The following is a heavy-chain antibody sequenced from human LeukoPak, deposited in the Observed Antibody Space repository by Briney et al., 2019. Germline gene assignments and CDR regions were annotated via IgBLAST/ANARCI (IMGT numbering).Heavy chain of an antibody. CDR2: SDNSGSS. J-gene: IGHJ3*01. Sequence: SETLCLTXAVSDYSISSGYYRSWVRPPPEQGLEWIAISDNSGSSYYNPSLKSRITISVDTSKNQFSLKLSSVIAADTAVYYCARHMATVVTGGHDDALDVWGQGTMVTVSS. V-gene: IGHV4-38-2*01. CDR1: DYSISSGYY. CDR3: ARHMATVVTGGHDDALDV. D-gene: IGHD5-12*01.